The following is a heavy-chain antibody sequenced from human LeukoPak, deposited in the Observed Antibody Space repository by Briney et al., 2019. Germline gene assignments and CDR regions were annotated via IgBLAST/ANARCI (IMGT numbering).Heavy chain of an antibody. J-gene: IGHJ4*02. V-gene: IGHV4-61*02. D-gene: IGHD6-13*01. Sequence: SETLSLTCTVSGGSISSGSYYWSWIRQPAGKGLEWIGRIYTSGSTNYNPSLKSRVTISVDTSKNQFSLKLSSVTAADTAVYYCARGIDYWGQGTLVTVSS. CDR3: ARGIDY. CDR2: IYTSGST. CDR1: GGSISSGSYY.